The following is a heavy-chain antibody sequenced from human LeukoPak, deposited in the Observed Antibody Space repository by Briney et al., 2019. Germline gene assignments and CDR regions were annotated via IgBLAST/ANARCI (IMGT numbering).Heavy chain of an antibody. Sequence: PSETLSLTCIVSGYSISSDYYWGWIWQPPGKGLEWIGNIYHSGNTYYNPSLKSRVTISVDTSKNQFSLKLSSVTAADTAVYYCARRAAAGTEYFDYWGQGTLVTVSS. CDR2: IYHSGNT. CDR3: ARRAAAGTEYFDY. CDR1: GYSISSDYY. J-gene: IGHJ4*02. D-gene: IGHD6-13*01. V-gene: IGHV4-38-2*02.